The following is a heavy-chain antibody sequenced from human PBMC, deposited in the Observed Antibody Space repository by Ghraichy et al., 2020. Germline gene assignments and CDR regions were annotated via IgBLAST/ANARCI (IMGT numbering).Heavy chain of an antibody. D-gene: IGHD6-6*01. J-gene: IGHJ6*02. CDR2: IKSKTDGGTT. Sequence: GGSLRLSCAASGFTFSNAWMSWVRQAPGKGLEWVGRIKSKTDGGTTDYAAPVKGRFTISRDDSKNTLYLQMNSLKTEDTAVYYCTTGLAARWSNYGMDVWGQGTTVTVSS. CDR3: TTGLAARWSNYGMDV. CDR1: GFTFSNAW. V-gene: IGHV3-15*01.